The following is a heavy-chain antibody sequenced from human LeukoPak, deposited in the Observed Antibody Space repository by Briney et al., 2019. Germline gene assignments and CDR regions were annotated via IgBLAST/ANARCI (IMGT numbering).Heavy chain of an antibody. J-gene: IGHJ5*02. CDR2: ISSSSSYI. Sequence: GGSLRLSCAASGFTFSSYSMNWVRQAPGKGLEWVSSISSSSSYIYYADSVKGRFTISRDNAKNSLYLQMNSLRAEDTAVYYCARDLIAVAGTASPTAPHWFDPWGQGTLVTVSS. CDR1: GFTFSSYS. V-gene: IGHV3-21*01. CDR3: ARDLIAVAGTASPTAPHWFDP. D-gene: IGHD6-19*01.